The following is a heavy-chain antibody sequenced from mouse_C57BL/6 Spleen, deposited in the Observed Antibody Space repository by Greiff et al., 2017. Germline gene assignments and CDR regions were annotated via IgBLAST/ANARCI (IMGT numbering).Heavy chain of an antibody. CDR1: GFSLTSYG. CDR2: IWRGGST. V-gene: IGHV2-5*01. Sequence: QVQLQQSGPGLVQPSQSLSITCTVSGFSLTSYGVHWVRQSPGKGLEWLGVIWRGGSTDYNAAFMSRLSTAKDNSKCQVFFKMNSLPADDTALYYCAKRGELPPAMDYWGQGTSVTVSS. D-gene: IGHD1-1*01. J-gene: IGHJ4*01. CDR3: AKRGELPPAMDY.